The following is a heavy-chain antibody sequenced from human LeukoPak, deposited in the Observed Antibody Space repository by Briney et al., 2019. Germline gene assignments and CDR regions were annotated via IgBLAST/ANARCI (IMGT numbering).Heavy chain of an antibody. D-gene: IGHD3-3*01. CDR2: IRSKAYGGTT. CDR1: GFTSGDYL. V-gene: IGHV3-49*04. Sequence: PGRSLRLSCTASGFTSGDYLMSWVRQAPGKGLEWVGFIRSKAYGGTTEYAASVKGRLTISGDDSKTIAYLQMNSLKTEDTAVYYCTTQVYDFWSGYFDYWGQGTLVTVSS. CDR3: TTQVYDFWSGYFDY. J-gene: IGHJ4*02.